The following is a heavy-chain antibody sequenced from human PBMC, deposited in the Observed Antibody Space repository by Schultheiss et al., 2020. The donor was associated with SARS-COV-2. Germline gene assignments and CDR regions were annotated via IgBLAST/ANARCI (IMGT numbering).Heavy chain of an antibody. V-gene: IGHV4-61*02. CDR1: GGSISSGSYY. D-gene: IGHD6-6*01. CDR2: IYTSGST. Sequence: SETLSLTCTVSGGSISSGSYYWSWIRQPAGKGLEWIGRIYTSGSTNYNPSLKSRVTISVDTSKNQFSLKLSSVTAADTAVYYCARGLNFAYSSSYNWFDPWGQGTLVTVSS. J-gene: IGHJ5*02. CDR3: ARGLNFAYSSSYNWFDP.